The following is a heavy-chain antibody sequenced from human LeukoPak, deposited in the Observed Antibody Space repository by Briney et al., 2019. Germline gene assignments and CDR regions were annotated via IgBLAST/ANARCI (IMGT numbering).Heavy chain of an antibody. Sequence: SETLSLTCAVYGGSFSGYYWSWIRQPPGKGLEWIGEINHSGSTNYNPSLKSRVTISVETSKNQFSLKLRSVTAADTAVYYCARESSRRSYYYYYYMDVWGKGTTVTVSS. V-gene: IGHV4-34*01. D-gene: IGHD6-19*01. CDR2: INHSGST. CDR1: GGSFSGYY. J-gene: IGHJ6*03. CDR3: ARESSRRSYYYYYYMDV.